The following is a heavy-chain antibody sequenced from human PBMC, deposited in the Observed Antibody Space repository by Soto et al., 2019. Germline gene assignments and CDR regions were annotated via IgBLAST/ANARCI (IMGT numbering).Heavy chain of an antibody. V-gene: IGHV3-74*01. J-gene: IGHJ4*02. CDR2: IYNDGRST. CDR1: GFTFSSYA. CDR3: ARDVELQSFAY. D-gene: IGHD1-26*01. Sequence: GGSLRLSCAASGFTFSSYAMHWVRQAPGKGLVWVSGIYNDGRSTSYADSVKGRITISRDNAKNTLYLQMNSLRAEDTGVYYCARDVELQSFAYRGQGTLVTVSS.